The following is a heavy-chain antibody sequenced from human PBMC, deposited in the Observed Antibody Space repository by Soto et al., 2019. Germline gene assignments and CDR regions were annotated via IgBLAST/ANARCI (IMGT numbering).Heavy chain of an antibody. CDR2: ISSSSSTI. J-gene: IGHJ3*02. V-gene: IGHV3-48*01. Sequence: EVQLVESGGGLVQPGGSLRLSCAASGFTFSSYSMNWVRQAPGKGLEWVSYISSSSSTIYYADSVKGRFTISRDNAKNSLYLQMNSLRAGDTAVYYCARGLGGGSWSAFDIWGQGTMVTVSS. D-gene: IGHD2-15*01. CDR3: ARGLGGGSWSAFDI. CDR1: GFTFSSYS.